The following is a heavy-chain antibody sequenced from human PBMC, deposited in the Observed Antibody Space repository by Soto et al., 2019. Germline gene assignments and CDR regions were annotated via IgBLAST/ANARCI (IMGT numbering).Heavy chain of an antibody. CDR2: TYYRSKWYN. V-gene: IGHV6-1*01. CDR1: GDSVSSNSAA. Sequence: SQTLSLTCAISGDSVSSNSAAWNWIRQSPSRGLEWLGRTYYRSKWYNDYAVSVKSRININPDTSKNQFSLQLNSVTPEDTAVYYCARVTDRTAGYSNYVLTPPMDVWGQGTTVTVSS. CDR3: ARVTDRTAGYSNYVLTPPMDV. J-gene: IGHJ6*02. D-gene: IGHD4-4*01.